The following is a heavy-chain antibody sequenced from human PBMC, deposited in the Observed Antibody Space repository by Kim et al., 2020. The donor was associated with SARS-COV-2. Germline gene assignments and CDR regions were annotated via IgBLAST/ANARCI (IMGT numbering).Heavy chain of an antibody. V-gene: IGHV5-51*01. Sequence: PSFQGQVTISADKSISTAYLQWSSLKASDTAMYYCARHQYSGSYFDAFDIWGQGTMVTVSS. CDR3: ARHQYSGSYFDAFDI. D-gene: IGHD1-26*01. J-gene: IGHJ3*02.